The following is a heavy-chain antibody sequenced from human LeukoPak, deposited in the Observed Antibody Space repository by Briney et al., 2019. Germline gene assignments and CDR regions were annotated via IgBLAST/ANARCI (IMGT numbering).Heavy chain of an antibody. V-gene: IGHV3-23*01. CDR3: AKGRFYFDY. J-gene: IGHJ4*02. CDR1: GFTFSDYA. Sequence: GGSLRLSCAASGFTFSDYAMSWVRQAPGKGLEWVAAFSGNGGTRYYADSVKGRFTISRDNSKNTLYPQMNSLRAEDTAVYYCAKGRFYFDYWGQGTLVTVSS. CDR2: FSGNGGTR.